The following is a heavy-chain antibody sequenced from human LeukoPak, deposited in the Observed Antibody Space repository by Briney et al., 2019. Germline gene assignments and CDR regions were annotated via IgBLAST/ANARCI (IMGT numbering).Heavy chain of an antibody. V-gene: IGHV3-48*03. J-gene: IGHJ5*02. D-gene: IGHD5-12*01. CDR3: ARDSDRGYVSPGFDP. CDR1: GFTFSSYE. CDR2: ISSSGSTI. Sequence: QPGGSLRLSCAASGFTFSSYEMNWVRQAPGKGLEWVSYISSSGSTIYYAGSVKGRFTISRDNAKNSLYLQMNSLRAEDTAVYYCARDSDRGYVSPGFDPWGQGTLVTVSS.